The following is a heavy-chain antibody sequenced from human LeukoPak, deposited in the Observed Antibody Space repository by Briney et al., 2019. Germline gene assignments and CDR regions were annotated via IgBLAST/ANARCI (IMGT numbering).Heavy chain of an antibody. CDR2: INPSGGST. Sequence: ASVKVSCKASGYTFTSYDMHWVRQAPGQGLEWMGIINPSGGSTSYAQKSQGRVTMTRDMSTSTVYMELSSLRSEDTAVYYCARDRRRVTTVTTWSFSWFDPWGQGTLVTVSS. D-gene: IGHD4-17*01. CDR1: GYTFTSYD. J-gene: IGHJ5*02. CDR3: ARDRRRVTTVTTWSFSWFDP. V-gene: IGHV1-46*01.